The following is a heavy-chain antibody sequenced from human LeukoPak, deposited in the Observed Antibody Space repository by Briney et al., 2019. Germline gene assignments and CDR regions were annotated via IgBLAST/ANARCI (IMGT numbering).Heavy chain of an antibody. CDR2: IKQDGSEK. CDR1: GFTFSNYW. V-gene: IGHV3-7*01. CDR3: ATDYLGY. J-gene: IGHJ4*02. D-gene: IGHD3-16*01. Sequence: PGGSLRLSCAASGFTFSNYWMTWVRQAAGKGLEWVANIKQDGSEKYYVDSVKGRFTISRDNAKNSLYLQMNSLRAEDTAVYYCATDYLGYWGQGTLVTVSS.